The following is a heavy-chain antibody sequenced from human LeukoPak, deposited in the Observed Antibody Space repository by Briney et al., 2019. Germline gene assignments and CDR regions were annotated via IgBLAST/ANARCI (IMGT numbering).Heavy chain of an antibody. CDR3: ARDLFPPITIFGVAPAY. Sequence: GGSLRLSCAASGFTFSSYGMHWVRQAPGKGLEWVAFIRYDGSNKYYADSVKGRFTISRDNSKNTLYLQMNSLRAEDTAVYYCARDLFPPITIFGVAPAYWGQGTLVTVSS. J-gene: IGHJ4*02. CDR2: IRYDGSNK. CDR1: GFTFSSYG. D-gene: IGHD3-3*01. V-gene: IGHV3-30*02.